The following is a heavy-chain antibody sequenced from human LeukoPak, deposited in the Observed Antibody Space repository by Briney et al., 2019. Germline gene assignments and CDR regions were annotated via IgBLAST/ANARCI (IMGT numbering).Heavy chain of an antibody. CDR3: ARVLEWPYYFDY. J-gene: IGHJ4*02. V-gene: IGHV1-2*02. CDR2: INPKSGGT. CDR1: GYTFTSYY. Sequence: GASVKVSCKASGYTFTSYYMHWVRQAPGRGLEWMGWINPKSGGTNYAQKFQGRVTMTRDTSISTAYMELSRLRSDDTAVYYCARVLEWPYYFDYWGQGTLVTVSS. D-gene: IGHD3-3*01.